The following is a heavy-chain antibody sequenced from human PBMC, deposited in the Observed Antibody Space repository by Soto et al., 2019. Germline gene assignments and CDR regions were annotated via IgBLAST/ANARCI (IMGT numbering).Heavy chain of an antibody. D-gene: IGHD1-1*01. CDR2: IYYSGST. J-gene: IGHJ4*02. V-gene: IGHV4-59*01. CDR3: ARGGNGHDY. Sequence: SETLSLTCTVSGGSISSYYWSWIRQPPGKGLEWIGYIYYSGSTNYNPSLKSRVTISVDTSKNQFSLKLSSVTAADTAVYYCARGGNGHDYWGQGTLVTVSS. CDR1: GGSISSYY.